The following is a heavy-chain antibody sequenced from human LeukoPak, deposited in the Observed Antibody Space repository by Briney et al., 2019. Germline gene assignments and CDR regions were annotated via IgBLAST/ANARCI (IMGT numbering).Heavy chain of an antibody. CDR3: ARDRWYSRNWNDAVDI. Sequence: ASVKVSCKASGYTFTTYGISWVRQAPGQGLEWMGWISAYNGNTNYAQKLQGRVTMTTDTSTSTAYMELRSLRSDDTAVYYCARDRWYSRNWNDAVDIWGQGTMVTVSS. J-gene: IGHJ3*02. V-gene: IGHV1-18*01. D-gene: IGHD6-13*01. CDR2: ISAYNGNT. CDR1: GYTFTTYG.